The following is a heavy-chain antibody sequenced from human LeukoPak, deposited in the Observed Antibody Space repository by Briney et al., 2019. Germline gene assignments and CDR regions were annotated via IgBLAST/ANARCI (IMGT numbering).Heavy chain of an antibody. CDR2: IYASGST. Sequence: SETLSLTCTVSGGSISSYYWSWIRQPAGEGLEWIGRIYASGSTTYNPSLTSRVTTSVDTSRRQCSLKLSAVTAAGTAVLYCAEDTRGIVGANHNWFDPWGQGTLVTASS. CDR1: GGSISSYY. J-gene: IGHJ5*02. D-gene: IGHD1-26*01. V-gene: IGHV4-4*07. CDR3: AEDTRGIVGANHNWFDP.